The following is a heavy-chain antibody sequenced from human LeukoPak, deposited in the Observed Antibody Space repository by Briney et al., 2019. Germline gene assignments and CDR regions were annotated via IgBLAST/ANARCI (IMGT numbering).Heavy chain of an antibody. CDR2: INHSGST. J-gene: IGHJ5*02. D-gene: IGHD1-20*01. CDR1: GGSISSGGYY. V-gene: IGHV4-39*07. CDR3: ARAPRITGTTIWFDP. Sequence: SETLSLTCTVSGGSISSGGYYWSWIRQPPGKGLEWIGEINHSGSTNYNPSLKSRVTISVYTSKNQFSLKLSSVTAADTAVYYCARAPRITGTTIWFDPWGQGTLVTVSS.